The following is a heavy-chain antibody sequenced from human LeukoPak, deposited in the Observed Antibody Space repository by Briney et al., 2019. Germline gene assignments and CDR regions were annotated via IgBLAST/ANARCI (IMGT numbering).Heavy chain of an antibody. Sequence: GGPLRLSCAASGFTFSSYGMSWVRQAPGKGLEWVSYISSSSSTIYYADSVKGRFTISRDNAKNSLYLQMNSLRAEDTAVYYCARDSVAAAGTDFDYWGQGTLVTVSS. J-gene: IGHJ4*02. D-gene: IGHD6-13*01. CDR3: ARDSVAAAGTDFDY. V-gene: IGHV3-48*01. CDR2: ISSSSSTI. CDR1: GFTFSSYG.